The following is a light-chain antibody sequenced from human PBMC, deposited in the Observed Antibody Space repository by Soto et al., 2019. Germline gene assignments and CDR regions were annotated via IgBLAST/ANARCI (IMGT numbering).Light chain of an antibody. J-gene: IGKJ5*01. Sequence: EIVMTQSPATLSVSPGERATLSCRAIQSVRGRYLAWYLQKPGQAPRFLIYGASSRATGIPDRFSGSGSGTDFTLTISRLEPEDFAVYYCQQYGGTPPITFGQGTRLEI. V-gene: IGKV3-20*01. CDR1: QSVRGRY. CDR2: GAS. CDR3: QQYGGTPPIT.